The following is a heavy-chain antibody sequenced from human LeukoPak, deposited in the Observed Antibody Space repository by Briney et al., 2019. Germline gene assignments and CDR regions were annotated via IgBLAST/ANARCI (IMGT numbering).Heavy chain of an antibody. J-gene: IGHJ4*02. Sequence: ASVKVSCKASGYTFTSYGISWVRQAPGQGLEWMGWISAYNGNTNYAQKLQGRVTMTTDTSTSTAYMELRSLRSEDTAVYYCARGSRVVGATPPYYFDYWGQGTLVTVSS. V-gene: IGHV1-18*01. CDR3: ARGSRVVGATPPYYFDY. CDR1: GYTFTSYG. CDR2: ISAYNGNT. D-gene: IGHD1-26*01.